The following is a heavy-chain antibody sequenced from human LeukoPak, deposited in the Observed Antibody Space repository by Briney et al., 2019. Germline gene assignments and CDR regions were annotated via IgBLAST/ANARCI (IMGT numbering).Heavy chain of an antibody. CDR1: GYTLTSYG. Sequence: GASVKASCKASGYTLTSYGLSWVRQAPGQGLEWMGWISADSGDTKYAQKLQGRVTMTTDTSTSTAYMELRSLRSDDTAMYYCAIFPRAGTTYYYYYYMDVWGKGTTFTVSS. CDR3: AIFPRAGTTYYYYYYMDV. D-gene: IGHD1-7*01. CDR2: ISADSGDT. J-gene: IGHJ6*03. V-gene: IGHV1-18*01.